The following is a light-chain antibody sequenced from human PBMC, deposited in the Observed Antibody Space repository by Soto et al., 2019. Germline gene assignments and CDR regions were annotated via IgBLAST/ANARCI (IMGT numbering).Light chain of an antibody. CDR1: SSNIGNNY. Sequence: QSVLTQPPSVSAAPGQKVTVSCSGSSSNIGNNYVSWYQKLPGTAPKLLIYDNNKRPSGTPDRFSGSRFGTSATLGITGLQTGDEADYYCGTWDDSLSAGIFGGGTQLTVL. V-gene: IGLV1-51*01. CDR3: GTWDDSLSAGI. CDR2: DNN. J-gene: IGLJ2*01.